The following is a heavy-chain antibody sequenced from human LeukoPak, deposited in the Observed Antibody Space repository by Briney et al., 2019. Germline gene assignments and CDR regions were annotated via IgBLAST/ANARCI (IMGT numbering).Heavy chain of an antibody. Sequence: SETLSLTCAVSGGSISSGGYSWSWIRQPPGKGLEWIGYIYHSGSTYYNPSLESRVTISVDRSKNQFSLKLSSVTAADTAVYYCARNKYYYDSSGYYPYYFDYWGQGTLVTVSS. CDR1: GGSISSGGYS. V-gene: IGHV4-30-2*01. CDR2: IYHSGST. D-gene: IGHD3-22*01. CDR3: ARNKYYYDSSGYYPYYFDY. J-gene: IGHJ4*02.